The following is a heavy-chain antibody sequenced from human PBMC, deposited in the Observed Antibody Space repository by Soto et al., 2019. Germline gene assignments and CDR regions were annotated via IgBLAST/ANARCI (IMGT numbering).Heavy chain of an antibody. CDR2: ISGNNGNT. V-gene: IGHV1-18*01. J-gene: IGHJ3*02. D-gene: IGHD2-21*02. CDR3: VRRVVTTLDDAFDI. CDR1: GYNFNNYG. Sequence: QVPLVQSGPEVKKPGASVTLSCKASGYNFNNYGIIWVRQAPGQGLEWMGWISGNNGNTKYGQKFQGRVSLTTDSSTSTAYMEMRSLISDDTADYYCVRRVVTTLDDAFDIWGPGTRVTVSS.